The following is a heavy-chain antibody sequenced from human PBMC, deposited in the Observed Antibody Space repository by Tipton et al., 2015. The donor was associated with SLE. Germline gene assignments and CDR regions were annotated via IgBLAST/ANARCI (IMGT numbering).Heavy chain of an antibody. D-gene: IGHD3-22*01. Sequence: TLSLTCTVSGGSVSSFYWSWIRQPPGKGLEWIGYVFYSGITKYSPSLMSRVTMSIDTSKNQLSLRLSSVTAADTAVYYCARVFPYDSSAYRVLGPFDIWGQGTLVTVSS. J-gene: IGHJ3*02. CDR1: GGSVSSFY. CDR3: ARVFPYDSSAYRVLGPFDI. CDR2: VFYSGIT. V-gene: IGHV4-59*02.